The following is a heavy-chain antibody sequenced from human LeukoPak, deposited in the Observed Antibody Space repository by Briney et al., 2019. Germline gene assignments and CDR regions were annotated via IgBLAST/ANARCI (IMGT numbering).Heavy chain of an antibody. V-gene: IGHV1-2*02. D-gene: IGHD3-16*01. CDR3: ARGGAYVYDGLDI. J-gene: IGHJ3*02. CDR2: INPNSGDT. CDR1: GYTFSGYY. Sequence: ASVKVSCKASGYTFSGYYMHWVRQAPGQGLEWMGWINPNSGDTHYAQKFQGRVTMTRDTPIITAYMELSGLSSDDTSVFYCARGGAYVYDGLDIWGQGTMVTVSS.